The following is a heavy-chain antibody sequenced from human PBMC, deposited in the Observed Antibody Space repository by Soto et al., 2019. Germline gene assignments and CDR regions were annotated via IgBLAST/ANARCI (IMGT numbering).Heavy chain of an antibody. CDR3: AGWGVAGTGGYGMDV. CDR1: GFTFSSYG. J-gene: IGHJ6*02. D-gene: IGHD6-19*01. CDR2: IWYDGSNK. V-gene: IGHV3-33*01. Sequence: QVQLVESGGGVVQPGRSLRLSCAASGFTFSSYGMHWVRQAPGKGLEWVAVIWYDGSNKYYADSVKGRFTISRDNSKNTLYLQMNSLRAEDTAVYYCAGWGVAGTGGYGMDVWGQGTTVTVSS.